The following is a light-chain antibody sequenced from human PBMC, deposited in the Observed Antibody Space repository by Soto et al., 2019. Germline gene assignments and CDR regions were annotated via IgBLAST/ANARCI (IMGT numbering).Light chain of an antibody. CDR1: HSITIW. Sequence: DIQMTQSPSTLSASVGDRVTITCRASHSITIWLAWYQQKPGKAPNLLIYKASSLQSGVPSRFSGSGSGTEFTLTINNLQPDDFATYYCQQYNSDPWTFGQGTKVEIK. CDR3: QQYNSDPWT. CDR2: KAS. J-gene: IGKJ1*01. V-gene: IGKV1-5*03.